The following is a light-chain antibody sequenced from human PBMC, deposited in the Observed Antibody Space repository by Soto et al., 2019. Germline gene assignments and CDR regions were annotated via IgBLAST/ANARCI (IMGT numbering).Light chain of an antibody. J-gene: IGKJ1*01. Sequence: DIQMTQSPSTLSASIGDRVTITCRASQSISDWLAWHQQKPGKAPKLLIYKASTLESGVPSRFSGSGSGTEFTITISSLQPDDFATYYCQQYDTYWTFGKGTKVEVK. CDR3: QQYDTYWT. CDR1: QSISDW. V-gene: IGKV1-5*03. CDR2: KAS.